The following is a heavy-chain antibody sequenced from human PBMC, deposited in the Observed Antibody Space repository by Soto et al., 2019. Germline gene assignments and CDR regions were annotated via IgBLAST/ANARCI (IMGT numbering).Heavy chain of an antibody. CDR3: AHRRPYSNSPEYFFDY. CDR1: GFSLSTSGVD. V-gene: IGHV2-5*02. D-gene: IGHD6-6*01. Sequence: QITLKESGPTLVKPTQTLTLTCTFSGFSLSTSGVDVGWIRQPPGKALEWLALIYWDDDKRYSPSLKSRLTTTKDPSKNQVVLTMTNVDPLDTATYYCAHRRPYSNSPEYFFDYWGQGTLVTVSS. J-gene: IGHJ4*02. CDR2: IYWDDDK.